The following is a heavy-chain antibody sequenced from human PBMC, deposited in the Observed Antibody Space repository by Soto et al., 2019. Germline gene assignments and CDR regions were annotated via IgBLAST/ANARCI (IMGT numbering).Heavy chain of an antibody. CDR2: VYYSGTT. CDR3: ARTTAVPNSLRSRYFFDY. D-gene: IGHD1-7*01. CDR1: GGSVSDKTYY. V-gene: IGHV4-61*01. Sequence: SETLSLTCSVSGGSVSDKTYYWSWIRQPPGKRLEWIGYVYYSGTTSCNPSLKSRVTISVDLSKNQFSLRLSSVTTADTALYYCARTTAVPNSLRSRYFFDYWGQGTLVTVS. J-gene: IGHJ4*02.